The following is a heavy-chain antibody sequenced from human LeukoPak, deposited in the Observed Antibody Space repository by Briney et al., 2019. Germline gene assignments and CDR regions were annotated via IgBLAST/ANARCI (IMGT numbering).Heavy chain of an antibody. CDR1: GYTFTSYD. V-gene: IGHV1-8*01. CDR3: AKNPLPDYDYVWGSFFGGEPQYYFDY. J-gene: IGHJ4*02. Sequence: ASVKVSCKASGYTFTSYDINWVRQATGQGLEWMGWMNPNSGNTGYAQKFQGRVTMTRNTSISTAYMELSSLRSEDTAVYYCAKNPLPDYDYVWGSFFGGEPQYYFDYWGQGTLVTVSS. CDR2: MNPNSGNT. D-gene: IGHD3-16*01.